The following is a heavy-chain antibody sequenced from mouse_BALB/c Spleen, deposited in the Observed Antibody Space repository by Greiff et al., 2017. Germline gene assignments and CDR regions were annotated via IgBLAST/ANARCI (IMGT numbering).Heavy chain of an antibody. V-gene: IGHV14-4*02. CDR3: NAGGGNSFAY. CDR1: GFNIKDYY. Sequence: DVQLQESGAELVRSGASVKLSCTASGFNIKDYYMHWVKQRPEQGLEWIGWIDPENGDTEYAPKFQGKATMTADTSSNTAYLQLSSLTSEDTAVYYCNAGGGNSFAYWGQGTLVTVSA. D-gene: IGHD2-1*01. CDR2: IDPENGDT. J-gene: IGHJ3*01.